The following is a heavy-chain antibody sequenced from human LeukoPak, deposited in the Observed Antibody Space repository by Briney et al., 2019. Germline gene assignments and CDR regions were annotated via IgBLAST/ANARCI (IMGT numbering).Heavy chain of an antibody. D-gene: IGHD1-1*01. Sequence: GGSLRLSCAASGFTFSSYAVHWVRQAPGKGLEYVSGISRNGGSTYYASSLKARFTISRDNSKNTLFLQMGSLRAEDMAVYYCATNSTTGTSGAFDIWGQGPMVTVSS. CDR3: ATNSTTGTSGAFDI. CDR2: ISRNGGST. V-gene: IGHV3-64*01. CDR1: GFTFSSYA. J-gene: IGHJ3*02.